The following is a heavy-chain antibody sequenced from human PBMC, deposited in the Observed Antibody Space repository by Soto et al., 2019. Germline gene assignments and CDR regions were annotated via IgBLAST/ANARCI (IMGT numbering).Heavy chain of an antibody. J-gene: IGHJ4*02. CDR3: AVIGYDLDY. Sequence: QVQLVQSGAEVKKPGSSVKVSCKGSGDTFHRHALSWVRQAPGQGLEWMGGIIPMFGTANYAQKFHGRVTITADTSTSTAYMELSSLRFEDTGFYYCAVIGYDLDYWGQGTLVAVSS. V-gene: IGHV1-69*06. CDR1: GDTFHRHA. D-gene: IGHD5-12*01. CDR2: IIPMFGTA.